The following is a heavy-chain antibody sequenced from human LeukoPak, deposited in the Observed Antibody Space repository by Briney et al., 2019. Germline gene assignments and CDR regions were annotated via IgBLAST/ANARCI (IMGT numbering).Heavy chain of an antibody. Sequence: GGSLRLSCAASGFTFSNYWMIWVRQAQGKGLEWVGKIKEDGSEKRYADSVRGRFTIPRDNAQTSIYLQMNSLRAEDTAVYYCARASKPWLQLTWGQGSLVTVSS. CDR1: GFTFSNYW. D-gene: IGHD5-24*01. J-gene: IGHJ5*02. CDR3: ARASKPWLQLT. V-gene: IGHV3-7*05. CDR2: IKEDGSEK.